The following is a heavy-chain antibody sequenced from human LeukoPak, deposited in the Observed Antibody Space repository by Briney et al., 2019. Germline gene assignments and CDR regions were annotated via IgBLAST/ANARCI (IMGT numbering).Heavy chain of an antibody. CDR2: ISAYNGNT. CDR1: GYTFTSYG. CDR3: ARERSDYIWGSYRFLEHYFDY. J-gene: IGHJ4*02. V-gene: IGHV1-18*01. D-gene: IGHD3-16*02. Sequence: GAPVKVSCKASGYTFTSYGISWVRQAPGQGLEWMGWISAYNGNTNYAQKLQGRVTMTTDTSTSTAYMELRSLRSDDTAVYYCARERSDYIWGSYRFLEHYFDYWGQGTLVTVSS.